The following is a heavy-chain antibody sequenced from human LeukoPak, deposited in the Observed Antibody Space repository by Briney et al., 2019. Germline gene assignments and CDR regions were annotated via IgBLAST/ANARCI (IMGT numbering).Heavy chain of an antibody. CDR1: GFTFSSYE. CDR3: VGHSDY. V-gene: IGHV3-48*03. D-gene: IGHD3-16*01. CDR2: ISSGRDTI. Sequence: GGSLRLSCAASGFTFSSYEMNWVRQAPGKGLEWVSYISSGRDTIYYADSAKGRFTISRDNAKNSLYLQMNSLRAEDTAVYYCVGHSDYWGQGTLVTVSS. J-gene: IGHJ4*02.